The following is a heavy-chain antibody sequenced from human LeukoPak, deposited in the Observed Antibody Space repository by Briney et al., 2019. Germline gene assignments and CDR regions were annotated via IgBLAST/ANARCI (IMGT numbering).Heavy chain of an antibody. J-gene: IGHJ4*02. V-gene: IGHV4-34*01. D-gene: IGHD2-2*02. CDR2: INHSGST. CDR3: ASRYFCSSTSCYTFDY. CDR1: GFTVSSNY. Sequence: GSLRLSCAASGFTVSSNYMSWIRQSPGKGLEWIGAINHSGSTNYNPSLKSRVTISVDTSKNQFSLKLNSVTAADTAVYYCASRYFCSSTSCYTFDYWGQGTLVTVSS.